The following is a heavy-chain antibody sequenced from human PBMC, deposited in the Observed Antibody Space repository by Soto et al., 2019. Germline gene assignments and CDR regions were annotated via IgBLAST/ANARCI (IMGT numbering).Heavy chain of an antibody. Sequence: SETLSLTCAVYGGSFSGYYWGWIRQPPGKGLEWIGEINHSGSTNYNPSLKSRVTISVDTSKNQFSLKLSSVTAADTAVYYCERGRKGPKWNYGTHYYYYGMDVWGQGTTVTVSS. CDR2: INHSGST. J-gene: IGHJ6*02. D-gene: IGHD1-7*01. CDR1: GGSFSGYY. CDR3: ERGRKGPKWNYGTHYYYYGMDV. V-gene: IGHV4-34*01.